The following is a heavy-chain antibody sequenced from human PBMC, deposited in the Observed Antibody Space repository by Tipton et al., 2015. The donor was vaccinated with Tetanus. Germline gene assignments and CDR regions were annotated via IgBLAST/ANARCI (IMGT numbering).Heavy chain of an antibody. CDR3: ASLNHYGSGGGPRHPTTDAFDI. CDR2: IWYDGSNK. CDR1: GFTFSSYG. J-gene: IGHJ3*02. Sequence: SLRLSCAASGFTFSSYGMHWVRQAPGKGLEWVAVIWYDGSNKYYADSVKGRFTISRDNSKNTLYLQMNSLRAGDTAVYYCASLNHYGSGGGPRHPTTDAFDIWGQGTMVTVSS. V-gene: IGHV3-33*01. D-gene: IGHD3-10*01.